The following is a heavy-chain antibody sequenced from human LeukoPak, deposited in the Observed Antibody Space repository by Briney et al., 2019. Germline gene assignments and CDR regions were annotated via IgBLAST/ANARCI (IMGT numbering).Heavy chain of an antibody. D-gene: IGHD3-3*01. V-gene: IGHV3-23*01. CDR3: AEAPGHGVYYDSWSAEAFGY. Sequence: GGSLRLSCAASGFTFSRTAMSWVRQAPGKGLEWVSAISGSAGSTYYADSVKGRFTISRDNSRNTLYLQMDSLRAEDTAVYYCAEAPGHGVYYDSWSAEAFGYWGQGTLVTVSS. J-gene: IGHJ4*02. CDR1: GFTFSRTA. CDR2: ISGSAGST.